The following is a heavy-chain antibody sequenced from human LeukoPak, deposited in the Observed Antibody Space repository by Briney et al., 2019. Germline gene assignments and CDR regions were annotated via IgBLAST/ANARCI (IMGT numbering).Heavy chain of an antibody. J-gene: IGHJ3*02. CDR1: GGSISSGGYY. Sequence: SQTLSLTCTVSGGSISSGGYYWSWIRQPPGKGLEWIGYIYHSGSTNYNPSLKSRVTISVDTSKNQFSLKLSSVTAADTAVYYCARSFNDAFDIWGQGTMVTVSS. CDR2: IYHSGST. CDR3: ARSFNDAFDI. V-gene: IGHV4-30-2*01.